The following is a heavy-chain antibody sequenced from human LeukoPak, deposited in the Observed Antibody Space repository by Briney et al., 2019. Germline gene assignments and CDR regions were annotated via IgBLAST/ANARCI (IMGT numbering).Heavy chain of an antibody. CDR2: IKSDGST. J-gene: IGHJ1*01. CDR3: ARAPSEIGGYYPEYFRH. V-gene: IGHV3-74*01. Sequence: PGGSLRLSCAASGFTFSTYWMHWVRQAPGKGLVCVSRIKSDGSTNYADSVKGRFTISRDNAKNTVSLQMNSLRPEDTGVYYCARAPSEIGGYYPEYFRHWGQDTLVTVSS. CDR1: GFTFSTYW. D-gene: IGHD3-22*01.